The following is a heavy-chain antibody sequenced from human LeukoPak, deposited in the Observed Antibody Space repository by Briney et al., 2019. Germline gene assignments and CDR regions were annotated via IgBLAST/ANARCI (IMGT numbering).Heavy chain of an antibody. J-gene: IGHJ4*02. D-gene: IGHD3-16*01. CDR2: IYYSGSA. CDR1: GGSISSSSYY. Sequence: PSETLSLTCTVSGGSISSSSYYWGWIRQPPGKGLEWIGSIYYSGSAYYNPSLKSRVTISVDTSKNQFSLKLSSVTAADTAVYYCARHGGLDFSADYWGQGTLVTVSS. V-gene: IGHV4-39*01. CDR3: ARHGGLDFSADY.